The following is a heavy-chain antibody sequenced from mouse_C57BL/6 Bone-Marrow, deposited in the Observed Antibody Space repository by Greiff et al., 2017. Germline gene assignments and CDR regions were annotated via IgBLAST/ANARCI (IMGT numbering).Heavy chain of an antibody. CDR1: GYSITSGYY. V-gene: IGHV3-6*01. Sequence: EESGPGLVKPSQSLSLTCSVTGYSITSGYYWNWIRQFPGNKLEWMGYISYDGSNNYNPSLKNRISITRDTSKNQFFLKLNSVTTEDTATYYCARGDWDWYFDYWGQGTTLTVSS. CDR3: ARGDWDWYFDY. J-gene: IGHJ2*01. D-gene: IGHD4-1*01. CDR2: ISYDGSN.